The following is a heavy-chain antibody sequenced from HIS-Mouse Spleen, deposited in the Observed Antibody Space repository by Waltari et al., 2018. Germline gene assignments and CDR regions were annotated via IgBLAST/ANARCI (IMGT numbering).Heavy chain of an antibody. D-gene: IGHD6-13*01. CDR2: IYYRGST. CDR1: GGSISSSSYY. Sequence: QLQLQESGPGLVKPSETLSLTCTVSGGSISSSSYYWGWIRQPPRKGLEWIGSIYYRGSTYYNPSLKSRVTISVDTSKNQFSLKLSSVTAADTAVYYCAREIPYSSSWYDWYFDLWGRGTLVTVSS. V-gene: IGHV4-39*07. J-gene: IGHJ2*01. CDR3: AREIPYSSSWYDWYFDL.